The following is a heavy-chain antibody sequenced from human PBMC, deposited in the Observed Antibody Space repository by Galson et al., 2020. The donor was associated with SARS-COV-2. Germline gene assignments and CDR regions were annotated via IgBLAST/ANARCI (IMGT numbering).Heavy chain of an antibody. D-gene: IGHD3-10*01. Sequence: SETLSLNCTVSGGSVSSGTYYWSWIRQPPGKGLEWIGYIYSSGTTNYNPSLKSRVTISIDTFNNRFSLKLTSMTASDTAVYYCARRTPVRYGSGSPHFDYWGQGTLVTVSS. CDR2: IYSSGTT. CDR1: GGSVSSGTYY. J-gene: IGHJ4*02. V-gene: IGHV4-61*01. CDR3: ARRTPVRYGSGSPHFDY.